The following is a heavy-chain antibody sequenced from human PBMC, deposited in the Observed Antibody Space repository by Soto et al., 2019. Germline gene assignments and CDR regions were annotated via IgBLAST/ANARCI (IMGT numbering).Heavy chain of an antibody. Sequence: SETLSLTCAVYGGFLSESYWTWIRQPPGKGLEWIGEINHVGGTNYNPSLKSRVTMSVDTSQNQFSLRLISVTAADTAMYFCVRIRYQLPSSVLWPDPWGQGTPVTVSS. D-gene: IGHD3-16*01. V-gene: IGHV4-34*01. CDR1: GGFLSESY. CDR2: INHVGGT. J-gene: IGHJ5*02. CDR3: VRIRYQLPSSVLWPDP.